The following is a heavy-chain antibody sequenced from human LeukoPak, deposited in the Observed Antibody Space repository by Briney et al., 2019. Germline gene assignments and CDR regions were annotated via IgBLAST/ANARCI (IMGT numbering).Heavy chain of an antibody. CDR2: INHSGST. J-gene: IGHJ4*02. Sequence: SETLSLTCAVYGGSFSGYYWSWIRQPPGKGLEWIGEINHSGSTSYNPSLKSRVTISVDTSKNQFSLKLSSVTAADTAVYYCARRRVSGYSSGWYSGPEDYWGQGTLVTVSS. CDR3: ARRRVSGYSSGWYSGPEDY. D-gene: IGHD6-19*01. V-gene: IGHV4-34*01. CDR1: GGSFSGYY.